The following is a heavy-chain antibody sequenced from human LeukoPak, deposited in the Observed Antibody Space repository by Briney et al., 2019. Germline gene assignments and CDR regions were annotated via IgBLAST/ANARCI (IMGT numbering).Heavy chain of an antibody. V-gene: IGHV4-59*08. CDR2: IYYTGST. D-gene: IGHD6-6*01. J-gene: IGHJ4*02. CDR3: ARHRAYSSSSPFDY. Sequence: PSETLSLTCSVSGGSISSLYWSWIRQPPGRGLEWIGYIYYTGSTNYNPSLKSRVTMFVDMSKNQSSLRLSSVTAADTAVYYCARHRAYSSSSPFDYWGQGTLVTVSS. CDR1: GGSISSLY.